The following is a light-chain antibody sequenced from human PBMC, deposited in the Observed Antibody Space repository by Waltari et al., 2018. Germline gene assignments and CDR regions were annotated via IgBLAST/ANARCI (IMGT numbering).Light chain of an antibody. CDR2: AAS. Sequence: DIQMTQSPSSLSASVGDRVTITCRASQSISGSLTWYQQKLGKAPKLLIYAASSLQRGVPSRFSGSASGTYFTLTISSLQPEDFATYYCLQTYTTPLTFGGGTNVEIK. J-gene: IGKJ4*01. CDR3: LQTYTTPLT. V-gene: IGKV1-39*01. CDR1: QSISGS.